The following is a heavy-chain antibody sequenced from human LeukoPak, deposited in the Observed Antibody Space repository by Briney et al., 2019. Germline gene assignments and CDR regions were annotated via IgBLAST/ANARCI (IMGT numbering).Heavy chain of an antibody. J-gene: IGHJ3*02. Sequence: HPGGSLRLSCAASGFTFSTYEMNWVRQAPGKGLEWILFISSSGSIKYYADSLKGRFTISRDNAKNSLYLQMNSLRAEDTAVYYCASPWRSSGWYAFDIWGQGTMVTVSS. CDR3: ASPWRSSGWYAFDI. CDR1: GFTFSTYE. CDR2: ISSSGSIK. D-gene: IGHD6-19*01. V-gene: IGHV3-48*03.